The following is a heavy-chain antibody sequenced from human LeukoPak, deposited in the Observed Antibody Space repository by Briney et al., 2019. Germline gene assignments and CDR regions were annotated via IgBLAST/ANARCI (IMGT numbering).Heavy chain of an antibody. CDR1: GFTFSSYG. CDR3: AKDRGSHRASTVTTYYFDY. V-gene: IGHV3-30*18. CDR2: ISYDGSNK. D-gene: IGHD4-17*01. Sequence: PGGSLRLSCAASGFTFSSYGMHWVRQAPGKGLEWVAVISYDGSNKYYADSVKGRFTISRDNSKNTLYLQMNSLGAEDTAVYYCAKDRGSHRASTVTTYYFDYWGQGTLVTVSS. J-gene: IGHJ4*02.